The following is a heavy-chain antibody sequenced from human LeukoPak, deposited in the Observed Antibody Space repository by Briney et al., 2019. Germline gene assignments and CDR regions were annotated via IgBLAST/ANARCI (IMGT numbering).Heavy chain of an antibody. J-gene: IGHJ3*02. CDR1: GGSISSYY. V-gene: IGHV4-59*01. D-gene: IGHD2-15*01. Sequence: PSETLSLTCTVSGGSISSYYWSWLRQPPGKGLEWIGYIYYSGSTNYNPSLKSRVTISVDTSKNQFSLKLSSVTAADTAVYYCARDRPLLEDAFDIWGQGTMVTVSS. CDR3: ARDRPLLEDAFDI. CDR2: IYYSGST.